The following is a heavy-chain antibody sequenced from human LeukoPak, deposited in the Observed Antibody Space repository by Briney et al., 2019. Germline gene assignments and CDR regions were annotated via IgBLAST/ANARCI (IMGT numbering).Heavy chain of an antibody. D-gene: IGHD6-13*01. V-gene: IGHV3-23*01. CDR1: GFTFSSYA. Sequence: GGSLRLSCAASGFTFSSYAMSWVRQAPGKGLEWVSAISGSGGSTYYADSVKGRFTISRDNSKNTLYLQMNSLRAEDTALYYCARQNSSSLSMDVWGTGTTVTVSS. J-gene: IGHJ6*03. CDR2: ISGSGGST. CDR3: ARQNSSSLSMDV.